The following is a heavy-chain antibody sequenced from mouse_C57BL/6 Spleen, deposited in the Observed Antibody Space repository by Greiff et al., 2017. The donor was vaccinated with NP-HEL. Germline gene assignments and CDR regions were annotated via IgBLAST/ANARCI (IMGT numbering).Heavy chain of an antibody. CDR1: GYTFTDYY. Sequence: VQLQQSGPVLVKPGASVKMSCKASGYTFTDYYMNWVKQSHGKSLEWIGVINPYNGGTSYNQKFKGKATLTVDKSSSTAYMELNSLTSEDSAVYYCASYDYDVNFDYWGQGTTLTVSS. CDR2: INPYNGGT. D-gene: IGHD2-4*01. V-gene: IGHV1-19*01. CDR3: ASYDYDVNFDY. J-gene: IGHJ2*01.